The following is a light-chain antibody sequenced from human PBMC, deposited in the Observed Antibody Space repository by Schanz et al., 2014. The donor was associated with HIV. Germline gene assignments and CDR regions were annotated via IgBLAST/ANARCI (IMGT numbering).Light chain of an antibody. J-gene: IGLJ2*01. CDR3: QSYDSSLSGYVV. CDR1: SSNIGAGFD. Sequence: QSVVTQPPSASGTPGQRVTISCSGSSSNIGAGFDVPWYQQLPGTAPKLLIYGDNSRPSGVPDRFSGSKSGTSASLAITGLQAEDEADYYCQSYDSSLSGYVVFGGGTKLTVL. V-gene: IGLV1-40*01. CDR2: GDN.